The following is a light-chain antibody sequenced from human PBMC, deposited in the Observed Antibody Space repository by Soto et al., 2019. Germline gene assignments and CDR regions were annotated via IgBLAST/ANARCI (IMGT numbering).Light chain of an antibody. J-gene: IGLJ1*01. CDR2: FDS. V-gene: IGLV3-21*04. Sequence: SYELTQPPSVSVAPGKTARITCGGNNIGRKSVHWYQQKPGQAPVLVIYFDSDRPSGIPERFSGSNSGNTATLTISRVEAGDEADYYCQVWDVSSDPSYVFGTGTKLTVL. CDR3: QVWDVSSDPSYV. CDR1: NIGRKS.